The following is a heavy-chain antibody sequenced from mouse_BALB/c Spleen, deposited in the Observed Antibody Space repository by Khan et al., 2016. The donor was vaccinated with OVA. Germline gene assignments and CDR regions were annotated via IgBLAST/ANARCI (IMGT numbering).Heavy chain of an antibody. D-gene: IGHD2-1*01. CDR1: GYSITSDYA. CDR3: ARRAYYGNWYFDV. Sequence: EVQLQESGPGLVKPSQSLSLTCTVTGYSITSDYAWNWIRQFPGNKLEWMGYISYSGSTSYNPSLKSRISITRDTSKIQFFLQLNSVTTEDTATYYCARRAYYGNWYFDVWGAGTTVTVSS. J-gene: IGHJ1*01. CDR2: ISYSGST. V-gene: IGHV3-2*02.